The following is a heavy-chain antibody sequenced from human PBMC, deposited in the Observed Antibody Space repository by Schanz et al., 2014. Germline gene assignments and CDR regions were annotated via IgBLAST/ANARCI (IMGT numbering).Heavy chain of an antibody. V-gene: IGHV1-24*01. Sequence: QVQLVQSGAEVKKPGASVKVSCEISGYTVSALAMHWVRQAPGKGLEWLGGFDVEDGETIYAQKFQGRVTMTEDTSTETAYMELSGLRSSDTAVYYCATNSPFRMVRGSNAFDAWGQGTMVTVSS. J-gene: IGHJ3*01. CDR2: FDVEDGET. D-gene: IGHD3-10*01. CDR1: GYTVSALA. CDR3: ATNSPFRMVRGSNAFDA.